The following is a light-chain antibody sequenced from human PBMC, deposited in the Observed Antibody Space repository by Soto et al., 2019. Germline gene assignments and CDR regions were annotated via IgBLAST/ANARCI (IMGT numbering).Light chain of an antibody. CDR2: AAS. CDR1: QGISNY. Sequence: DIQMTQSPSSLSASVGDRVSITCRASQGISNYLAWYQQKPGTVPKLLISAASTLQTGVPSRFSGGGSGTDFTLTISSLQPEDVATYYCQKYNSAPWTFGQGTQVDI. J-gene: IGKJ1*01. CDR3: QKYNSAPWT. V-gene: IGKV1-27*01.